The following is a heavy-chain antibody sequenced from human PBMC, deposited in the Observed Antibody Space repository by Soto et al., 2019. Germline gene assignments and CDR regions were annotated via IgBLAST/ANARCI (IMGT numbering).Heavy chain of an antibody. CDR3: TRVTIAGARNGFDI. D-gene: IGHD2-21*01. CDR1: GYSFTSYY. V-gene: IGHV1-46*03. CDR2: INPRGGSA. J-gene: IGHJ3*02. Sequence: ASVKVSCKASGYSFTSYYILWVRQAPGQGLEWKGIINPRGGSASYAQKFQGRITMTRDASTSTVYMELSSLRSEDTAVYYCTRVTIAGARNGFDIWG.